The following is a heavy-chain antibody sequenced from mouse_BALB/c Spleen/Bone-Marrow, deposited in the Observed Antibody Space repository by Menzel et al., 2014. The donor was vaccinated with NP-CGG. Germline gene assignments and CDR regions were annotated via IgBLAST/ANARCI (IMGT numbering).Heavy chain of an antibody. CDR1: GFNIKDTY. D-gene: IGHD4-1*01. Sequence: EVQLQQSGAELVKPGASVKLSCTASGFNIKDTYMHWVKQRPEQGLEWIGRIDPANGNTKYDPKFQGKATVTADTSSNTAYLQLSSLTSEDTAVYYCARWEYYAMDYWGQGTSVTVSS. CDR2: IDPANGNT. J-gene: IGHJ4*01. CDR3: ARWEYYAMDY. V-gene: IGHV14-3*02.